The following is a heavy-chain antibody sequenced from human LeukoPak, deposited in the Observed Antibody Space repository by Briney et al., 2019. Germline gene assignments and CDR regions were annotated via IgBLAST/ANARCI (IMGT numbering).Heavy chain of an antibody. CDR2: INHSGST. D-gene: IGHD2-2*01. CDR1: GGSFSGYY. J-gene: IGHJ4*02. Sequence: PSETLSLTCAVYGGSFSGYYWSWIRQPPGKGLEWIGEINHSGSTNYNPSLKSRVTISVDTSKNQFSLKLSSVTAADTAVYYCASFQLTQTGLGPKFDYWGQGTLVTVSS. V-gene: IGHV4-34*01. CDR3: ASFQLTQTGLGPKFDY.